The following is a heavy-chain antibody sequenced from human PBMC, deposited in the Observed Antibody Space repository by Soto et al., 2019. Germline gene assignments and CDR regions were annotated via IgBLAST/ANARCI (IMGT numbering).Heavy chain of an antibody. J-gene: IGHJ3*01. V-gene: IGHV3-15*01. CDR1: GFTFSDVW. CDR3: TTVRDL. CDR2: IRSKADGGTT. Sequence: EVQLVESGGGLVKPGGSLRLSCVASGFTFSDVWMSWVRQVPGKGLEWVGHIRSKADGGTTDTAAPVKGRFTISRDDSKETLDLQMNSLKSDDTALYYCTTVRDLLDQGTMVTVSS.